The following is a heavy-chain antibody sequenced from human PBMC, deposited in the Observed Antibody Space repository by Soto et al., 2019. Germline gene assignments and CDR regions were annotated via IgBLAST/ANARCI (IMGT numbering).Heavy chain of an antibody. Sequence: GSLRLSCAASGFTFSNYWMTWVRQVPGKGLEWVASINQDGSEEYYLGSVKGRFTISRDNAKNSLSLQMNSLRAEDTAIYYCARYYFNPWGQGTLVTVS. CDR1: GFTFSNYW. D-gene: IGHD3-3*01. CDR3: ARYYFNP. V-gene: IGHV3-7*01. CDR2: INQDGSEE. J-gene: IGHJ5*02.